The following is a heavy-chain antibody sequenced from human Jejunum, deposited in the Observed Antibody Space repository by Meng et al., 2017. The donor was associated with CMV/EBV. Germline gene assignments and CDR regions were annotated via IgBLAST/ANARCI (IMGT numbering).Heavy chain of an antibody. CDR2: IFASGNT. V-gene: IGHV4-61*02. CDR3: ARVYDSRGYGTHSFDY. CDR1: GDSIVSGSFY. D-gene: IGHD3-22*01. Sequence: GPPPEAGAGLVTPSETLSLPCTVSGDSIVSGSFYWSWVRQPAGKGLEWIGRIFASGNTNYNPSLKSRVTISVDRSKNQFSLRLSSVTAPDTAVYYCARVYDSRGYGTHSFDYWGQGTLVTVSS. J-gene: IGHJ4*02.